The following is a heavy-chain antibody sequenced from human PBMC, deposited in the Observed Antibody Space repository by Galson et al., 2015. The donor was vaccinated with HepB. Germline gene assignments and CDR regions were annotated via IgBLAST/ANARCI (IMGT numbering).Heavy chain of an antibody. CDR3: ARGIAVVPTGPQTAGEDY. Sequence: TLSLTCAVSGGSISSSNWWSWVRQPPGKGLEWIGEIYHSGSTNYNPSLKSRVTISLDKSKNQFSLNLSSVIAADTAVYYCARGIAVVPTGPQTAGEDYWGQGILVTVSS. D-gene: IGHD2-2*01. CDR2: IYHSGST. V-gene: IGHV4-4*02. J-gene: IGHJ4*02. CDR1: GGSISSSNW.